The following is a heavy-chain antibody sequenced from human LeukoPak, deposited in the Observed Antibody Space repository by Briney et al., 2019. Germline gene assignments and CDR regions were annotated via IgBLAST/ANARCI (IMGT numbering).Heavy chain of an antibody. CDR3: TREVQGEFLYSSSWYYFDY. CDR1: GGTFSSYA. V-gene: IGHV1-69*13. CDR2: IIPIFGTA. J-gene: IGHJ4*02. D-gene: IGHD6-13*01. Sequence: SVKVSCKASGGTFSSYAISWVRQAPGQGLEWMGGIIPIFGTANYAQKFQGRVTITADESTSTAYMELSSLRSEDTAVYYCTREVQGEFLYSSSWYYFDYWGQGTLVTVSS.